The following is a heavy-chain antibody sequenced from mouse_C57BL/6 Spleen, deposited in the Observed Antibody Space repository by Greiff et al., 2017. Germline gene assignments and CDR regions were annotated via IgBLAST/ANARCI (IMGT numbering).Heavy chain of an antibody. CDR1: GYTFTSYW. CDR3: ARPPYYSNYEGFAY. CDR2: IYPGSGST. V-gene: IGHV1-55*01. Sequence: QVQLKQSGAELVKPGASVKMSCKASGYTFTSYWITWVKQRPGQGLEWIGDIYPGSGSTNYNEKFKSKATLTVDTSSSTAYMQLSSLTSEDSAVYDCARPPYYSNYEGFAYWGQGTLVTVSA. J-gene: IGHJ3*01. D-gene: IGHD2-5*01.